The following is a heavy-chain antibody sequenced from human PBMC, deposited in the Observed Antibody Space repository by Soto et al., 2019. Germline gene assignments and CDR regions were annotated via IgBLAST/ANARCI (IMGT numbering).Heavy chain of an antibody. V-gene: IGHV3-66*01. D-gene: IGHD7-27*01. CDR3: ARAFLTHDAFDI. CDR1: GFTVSSNY. J-gene: IGHJ3*02. Sequence: EVQLVESGGGLVQPGGSLRLSCAASGFTVSSNYMSWVRQAPGKGLEWDSVIYSGGSTYYADSVKGRFTISRDNTKNTLSLQMNSRRSEDTAVYSGARAFLTHDAFDIWGQGTMVTVSS. CDR2: IYSGGST.